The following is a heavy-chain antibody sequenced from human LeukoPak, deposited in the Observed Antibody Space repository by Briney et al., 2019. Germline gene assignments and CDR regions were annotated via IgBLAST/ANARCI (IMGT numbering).Heavy chain of an antibody. V-gene: IGHV1-69*04. CDR2: IIPILGIA. CDR1: GGTFSSYA. CDR3: ARDQSYYGYFDY. J-gene: IGHJ4*02. Sequence: GASVKVSCKASGGTFSSYAISWVRQAPGQGLEWMGRIIPILGIANYAQKFQGRVTITADKSTSTAYMELRSLRSDDTAVYYCARDQSYYGYFDYWGQGTLVTVSS. D-gene: IGHD3-3*01.